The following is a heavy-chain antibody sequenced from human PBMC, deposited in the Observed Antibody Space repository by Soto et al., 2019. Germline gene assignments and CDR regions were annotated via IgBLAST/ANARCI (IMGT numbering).Heavy chain of an antibody. CDR2: ISYDGSNK. CDR1: GFTFSSYA. J-gene: IGHJ4*02. Sequence: GGSLRLSCAASGFTFSSYAMHWVRQAPGKGLEWVAVISYDGSNKYYADSVKGRFTISRDNSKNTLYLQMNSLRAEDTAVYYCARDSTGTLDAITGTTRGSDYWGQGTLVTVSS. D-gene: IGHD1-7*01. V-gene: IGHV3-30-3*01. CDR3: ARDSTGTLDAITGTTRGSDY.